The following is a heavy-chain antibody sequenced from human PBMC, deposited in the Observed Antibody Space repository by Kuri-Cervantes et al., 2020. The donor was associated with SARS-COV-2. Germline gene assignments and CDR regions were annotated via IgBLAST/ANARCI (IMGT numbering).Heavy chain of an antibody. Sequence: GGSLRLSCAASGFTVSSNYMSWVRQAPGKGLEWVSVIYSRGSTYYADSVKGRFTISRDNSKNTLYLQMNSLRAEDTAVYYCASGPGILWFGDDYWGQGTLVTVSS. V-gene: IGHV3-53*01. CDR3: ASGPGILWFGDDY. CDR2: IYSRGST. J-gene: IGHJ4*02. D-gene: IGHD3-10*01. CDR1: GFTVSSNY.